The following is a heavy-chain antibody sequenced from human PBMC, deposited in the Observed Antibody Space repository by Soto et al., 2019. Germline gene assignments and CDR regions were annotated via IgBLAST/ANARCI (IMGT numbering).Heavy chain of an antibody. D-gene: IGHD6-19*01. V-gene: IGHV3-30*18. CDR1: GFTFSSYG. Sequence: QVKLVESGGGVVQPGRSLRLSCAASGFTFSSYGMHWVRQAPGKGLEWVAVISPDGSNKDYADSVKGRFTISRDNSKNPLYLQMNSLRLEDTAVYSCAKPRSSLQWPPFDPWGHGTLVTVSS. J-gene: IGHJ5*02. CDR3: AKPRSSLQWPPFDP. CDR2: ISPDGSNK.